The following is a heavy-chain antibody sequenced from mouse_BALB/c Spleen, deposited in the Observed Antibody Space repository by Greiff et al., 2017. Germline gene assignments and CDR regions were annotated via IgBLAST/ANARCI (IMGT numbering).Heavy chain of an antibody. J-gene: IGHJ4*01. CDR1: GYAFSSYW. CDR2: IYPGDGDT. V-gene: IGHV1-80*01. CDR3: ARKGIITTVVATGNYYAMDD. D-gene: IGHD1-1*01. Sequence: QVQLKQSGAELVRPGSSVKISCKASGYAFSSYWMNWVKQRPGQGLEWIGQIYPGDGDTNYNGKFKGKATLTADKSSSTAYMQLSSLTSEDSAVYFCARKGIITTVVATGNYYAMDDWGQGTSVTVSS.